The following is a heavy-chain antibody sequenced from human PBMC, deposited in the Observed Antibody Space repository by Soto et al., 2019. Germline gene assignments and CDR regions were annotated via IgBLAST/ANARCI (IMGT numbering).Heavy chain of an antibody. Sequence: QVQLVQSGAEVRKPGSSVKVSCKASGGTFGSYAISWVRQAPGQGLEWMGGIIPFFGTTNYAQKFQGRVTITADKSTSTAYVELRSLRSEDTAMYFCARGRSRIPQHSGYDATHRGGGLDVWGLGTTVTVSS. J-gene: IGHJ6*02. CDR3: ARGRSRIPQHSGYDATHRGGGLDV. V-gene: IGHV1-69*06. CDR1: GGTFGSYA. D-gene: IGHD5-12*01. CDR2: IIPFFGTT.